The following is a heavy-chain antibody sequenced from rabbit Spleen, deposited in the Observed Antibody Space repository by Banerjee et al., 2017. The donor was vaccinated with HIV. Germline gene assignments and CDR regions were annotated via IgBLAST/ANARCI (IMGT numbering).Heavy chain of an antibody. Sequence: QEQLVESGGGLVQPEGSLKLSCTASGFSFSNKAVMCWVRQAPGKGLEWIGYIDPVFGVTYYASWVNGRFSISRENTQNTVYLQMTSLTGADTATYFCGRGGDWGSRFDLWGQGTLVTVS. CDR2: IDPVFGVT. CDR1: GFSFSNKA. V-gene: IGHV1S47*01. J-gene: IGHJ3*01. D-gene: IGHD2-1*01. CDR3: GRGGDWGSRFDL.